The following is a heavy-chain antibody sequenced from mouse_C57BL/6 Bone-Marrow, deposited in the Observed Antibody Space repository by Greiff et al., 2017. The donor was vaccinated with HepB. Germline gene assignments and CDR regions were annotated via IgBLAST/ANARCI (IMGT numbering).Heavy chain of an antibody. CDR2: IYPGSGST. CDR3: ARYDCDPAGFAY. V-gene: IGHV1-55*01. J-gene: IGHJ3*01. CDR1: GYTFTSYW. D-gene: IGHD2-4*01. Sequence: VQLQQPGAELVKPGASVKMSCKASGYTFTSYWITWVKQRPGQGLEWIGDIYPGSGSTNYNEKVKSRATLTVDTSYSTAYMQISSLTSEDSAVYYCARYDCDPAGFAYWGQGTLVTVSA.